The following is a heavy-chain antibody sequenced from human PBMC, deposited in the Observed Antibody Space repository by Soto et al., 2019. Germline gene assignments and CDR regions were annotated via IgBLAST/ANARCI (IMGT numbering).Heavy chain of an antibody. CDR3: ARDRRGTTWNYYYMDV. V-gene: IGHV3-11*01. D-gene: IGHD1-7*01. CDR2: ISSSGSTI. J-gene: IGHJ6*03. CDR1: GFTFSDYY. Sequence: QVQRMESGGGLVKPGGSLRLSCAASGFTFSDYYRSWIRQAPGKGLEWVSYISSSGSTIYYADSVKGRFTISRDNAKNSLYLQMNSLRAEDTAVYYCARDRRGTTWNYYYMDVWGKRTTVIVSS.